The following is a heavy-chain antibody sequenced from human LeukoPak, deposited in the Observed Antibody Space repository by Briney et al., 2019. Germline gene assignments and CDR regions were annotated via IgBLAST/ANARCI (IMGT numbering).Heavy chain of an antibody. V-gene: IGHV1-8*01. CDR2: MNPNSGNT. Sequence: GASVKVSCKTSGYTFTYYDINWVRQATGQGLEWMGWMNPNSGNTGYAQKFQGRVTMTRNISTSTAYMELSSLRTEDTAVYYCARGSPSGDYWGQGTQVTVSS. D-gene: IGHD3-10*01. CDR3: ARGSPSGDY. CDR1: GYTFTYYD. J-gene: IGHJ4*02.